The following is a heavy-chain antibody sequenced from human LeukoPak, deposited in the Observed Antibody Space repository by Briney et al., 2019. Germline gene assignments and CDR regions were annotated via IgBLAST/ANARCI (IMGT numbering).Heavy chain of an antibody. Sequence: PGGSLRLSCAASGFTFSSYAMHWVRQAPGKGLEWVAVISYDGSNKYYADSVKGRFTISRDNSKNTLYLQMNSLRAEDTAVYYCARIRSSGYHETYYYYYYYMDVWGKGTTVTISS. V-gene: IGHV3-30*04. D-gene: IGHD3-22*01. CDR3: ARIRSSGYHETYYYYYYYMDV. J-gene: IGHJ6*03. CDR1: GFTFSSYA. CDR2: ISYDGSNK.